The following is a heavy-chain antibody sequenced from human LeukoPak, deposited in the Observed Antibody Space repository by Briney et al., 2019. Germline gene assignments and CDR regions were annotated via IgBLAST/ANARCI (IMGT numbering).Heavy chain of an antibody. CDR3: TASITVAGVFDY. CDR2: SRNKANGYST. V-gene: IGHV3-72*01. Sequence: GGSLRLSCAAAGFXFSDHYMEWVRQAPGKGLEWVCRSRNKANGYSTEYAASVKGRFTVSRDDSRKSLYLQMNSLRAEDTAMYYCTASITVAGVFDYWGQGILVTVSS. CDR1: GFXFSDHY. J-gene: IGHJ4*02. D-gene: IGHD6-19*01.